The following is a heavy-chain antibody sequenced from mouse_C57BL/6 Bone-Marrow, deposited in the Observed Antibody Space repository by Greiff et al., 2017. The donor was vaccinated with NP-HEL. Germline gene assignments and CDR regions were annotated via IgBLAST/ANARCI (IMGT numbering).Heavy chain of an antibody. D-gene: IGHD1-1*01. CDR2: IDPSDSYT. J-gene: IGHJ2*01. CDR1: GYTFTSYW. V-gene: IGHV1-50*01. CDR3: ARDYYGSSFFDY. Sequence: QVQLKQPGAELVKPGASVKLSCKASGYTFTSYWMQWVKQRPGQGLEWIGEIDPSDSYTNSNQKFKGKATLTVDTSSSTAYMQLSSLTSEDSAVYYCARDYYGSSFFDYGGQGTTLTVSS.